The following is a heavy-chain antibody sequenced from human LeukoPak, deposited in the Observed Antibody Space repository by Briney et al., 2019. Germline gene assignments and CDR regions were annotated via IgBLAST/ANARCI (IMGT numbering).Heavy chain of an antibody. J-gene: IGHJ3*02. CDR2: ISWNSGSI. V-gene: IGHV3-9*01. D-gene: IGHD3-10*01. CDR1: GFTFDDYA. CDR3: AKDIRQLLWFGEFDAFDI. Sequence: PGGSLRLSCAASGFTFDDYAMHWVRQAPGKGLEWVSGISWNSGSIGYADSVKGRFTISRDNAKNSLYLQMNSLRAEDTALYYCAKDIRQLLWFGEFDAFDIWGQGTMVTVSS.